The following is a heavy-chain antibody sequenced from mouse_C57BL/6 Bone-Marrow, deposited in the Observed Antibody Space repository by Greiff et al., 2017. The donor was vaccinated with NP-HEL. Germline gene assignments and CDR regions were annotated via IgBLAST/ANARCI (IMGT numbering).Heavy chain of an antibody. Sequence: VQLQQSGPELVKPGASVKIPCKASGYTFTDYNMDWVKQSHGKSLEWIGDINPNNGGTIYNQKFKGKATLTVDKSSSTAYMELRSLTSEDTAVYYCARNAYYSNYDYAMDYWGQGTSVTVSS. J-gene: IGHJ4*01. CDR3: ARNAYYSNYDYAMDY. V-gene: IGHV1-18*01. D-gene: IGHD2-5*01. CDR1: GYTFTDYN. CDR2: INPNNGGT.